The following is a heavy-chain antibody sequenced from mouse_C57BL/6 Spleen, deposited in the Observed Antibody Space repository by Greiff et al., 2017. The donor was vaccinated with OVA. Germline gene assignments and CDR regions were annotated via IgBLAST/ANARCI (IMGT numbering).Heavy chain of an antibody. V-gene: IGHV1-18*01. CDR3: ARRGDYDERFAY. CDR2: INPNNGGT. Sequence: VQLQQSGPELVKPGASVKIPCKASGYTFTDYNMDWVKQSHGKSLEWIGDINPNNGGTIYNQKFKGKATLTVDKSSSTAYMELRSLTSEDTAVYYCARRGDYDERFAYWGQGTLVTVSA. CDR1: GYTFTDYN. D-gene: IGHD2-4*01. J-gene: IGHJ3*01.